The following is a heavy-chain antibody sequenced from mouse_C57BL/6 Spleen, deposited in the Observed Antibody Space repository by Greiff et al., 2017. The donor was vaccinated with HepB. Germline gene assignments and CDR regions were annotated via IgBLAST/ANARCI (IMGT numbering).Heavy chain of an antibody. Sequence: EVQLQQSGPVLVKPGASVKMSCKASGYTFTDYYMNWVKQSHGKSLEWIGVINPYNGGTSYNQKFKGKATLTVDKSSSTAYMELNSLTSEDSAVYYCAKGRPRYFDVWGTGTTVTVSS. CDR2: INPYNGGT. J-gene: IGHJ1*03. CDR1: GYTFTDYY. CDR3: AKGRPRYFDV. V-gene: IGHV1-19*01.